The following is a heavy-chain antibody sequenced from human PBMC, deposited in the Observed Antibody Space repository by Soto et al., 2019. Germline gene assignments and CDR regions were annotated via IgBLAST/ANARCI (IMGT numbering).Heavy chain of an antibody. CDR3: ARDIPTEAHAFDI. CDR1: GGSISSGGYY. Sequence: PSETLSLTCTVSGGSISSGGYYWSWIRQHPGKGLEWIGYIYYSGSTYYNPSLKSRVTISVDTSKNQFSLKLSSVTAADTAVYYCARDIPTEAHAFDIWGQGTMVTVS. CDR2: IYYSGST. J-gene: IGHJ3*02. V-gene: IGHV4-31*03.